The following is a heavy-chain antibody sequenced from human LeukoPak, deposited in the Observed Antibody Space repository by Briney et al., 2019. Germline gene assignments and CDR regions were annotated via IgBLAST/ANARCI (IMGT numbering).Heavy chain of an antibody. CDR2: IYYSWST. CDR3: ARHGNYYDSSGYHYYFDY. Sequence: SETLSLTCTVSGVSISSYYWSWIRQPPGKGLEWIGNIYYSWSTKYNPSLKSRVTISVDTSKNHFSLKLSSVTAADTAVYYCARHGNYYDSSGYHYYFDYWGQGTLGTVSS. V-gene: IGHV4-59*08. J-gene: IGHJ4*02. D-gene: IGHD3-22*01. CDR1: GVSISSYY.